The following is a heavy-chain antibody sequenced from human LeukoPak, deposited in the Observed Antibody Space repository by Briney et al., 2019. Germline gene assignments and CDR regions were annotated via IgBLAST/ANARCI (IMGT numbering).Heavy chain of an antibody. J-gene: IGHJ6*03. CDR1: GFTFSSYT. Sequence: GGSLRLSCAASGFTFSSYTMNWVRQAPGKGLEWVSYISSSGGTIYYADSVKGRFTISRDNAKNSLYLQMNSPRAKDTAVYYCARVGTSSNYYHYMDVWGKGTTVTVSS. CDR2: ISSSGGTI. CDR3: ARVGTSSNYYHYMDV. D-gene: IGHD1-1*01. V-gene: IGHV3-48*04.